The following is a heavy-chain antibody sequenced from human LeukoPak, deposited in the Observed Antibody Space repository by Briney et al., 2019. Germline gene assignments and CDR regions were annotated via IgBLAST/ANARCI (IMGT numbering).Heavy chain of an antibody. CDR2: ISGSGGST. J-gene: IGHJ3*02. CDR3: AKGQLHLPKYKGGGDDAFDI. Sequence: PGGSLRLSCAASGFTFSSYAMSWVRQAPGKGLEWVSAISGSGGSTYYADSVKGRFTISRDNSKNTLYLQMNSLRAEDTAVYYCAKGQLHLPKYKGGGDDAFDIWGQGTTVTVSS. V-gene: IGHV3-23*01. CDR1: GFTFSSYA. D-gene: IGHD1-7*01.